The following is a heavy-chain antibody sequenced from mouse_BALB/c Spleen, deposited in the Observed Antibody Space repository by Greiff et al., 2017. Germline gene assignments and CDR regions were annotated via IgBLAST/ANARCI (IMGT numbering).Heavy chain of an antibody. Sequence: EVQLVESGGGLVKPGGSLKLSCAASGFTFSDYYMYWVRQTPEKRLEWVATISDGGSYTYYPDSVKGRFTISRDNAKNILYLQMSSLKSEDTAMYYCARARDYAMDYRGQGTSVTVSS. CDR3: ARARDYAMDY. CDR1: GFTFSDYY. V-gene: IGHV5-4*02. J-gene: IGHJ4*01. CDR2: ISDGGSYT.